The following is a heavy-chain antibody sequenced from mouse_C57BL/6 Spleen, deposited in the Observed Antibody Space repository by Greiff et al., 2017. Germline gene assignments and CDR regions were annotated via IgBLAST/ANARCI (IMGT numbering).Heavy chain of an antibody. D-gene: IGHD4-1*01. CDR3: AKSGTPYYFDY. V-gene: IGHV5-17*01. Sequence: EVMLVESGGGLVKPGGSLKLSCAASGFTFSDYGMHWVRQAPEKGLEWVAYISSGSSTIYYADTVKGRFTIARDNAKNTLFLQITSLRSEDTAMYYCAKSGTPYYFDYWGQGTTLTVSS. CDR1: GFTFSDYG. CDR2: ISSGSSTI. J-gene: IGHJ2*01.